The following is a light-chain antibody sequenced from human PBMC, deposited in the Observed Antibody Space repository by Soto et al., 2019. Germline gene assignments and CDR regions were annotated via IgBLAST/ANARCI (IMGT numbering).Light chain of an antibody. J-gene: IGKJ4*01. CDR1: QGISNS. V-gene: IGKV1-17*03. CDR3: PLSTSYPFP. CDR2: GAS. Sequence: ASQGISNSLAWFQQKPGRVPKRLIYGASTLQSWAPSRFSGSASGAAFTRTISSLPAEDFATYSSPLSTSYPFPFGGGTKVDIK.